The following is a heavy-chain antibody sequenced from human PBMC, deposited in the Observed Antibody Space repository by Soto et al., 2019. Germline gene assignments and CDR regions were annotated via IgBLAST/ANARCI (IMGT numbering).Heavy chain of an antibody. CDR3: ARESTIRGVITSYYYYYYMDV. D-gene: IGHD3-10*01. CDR1: GFTFSSYW. J-gene: IGHJ6*03. Sequence: GSLRLSCAASGFTFSSYWMHWVRQAPGKGLVWVSRINSDGSSTSYADSVKGRFTISRDNAKNTLYLQMNSLRAEDTAVYYCARESTIRGVITSYYYYYYMDVWGKGTTVTVS. CDR2: INSDGSST. V-gene: IGHV3-74*01.